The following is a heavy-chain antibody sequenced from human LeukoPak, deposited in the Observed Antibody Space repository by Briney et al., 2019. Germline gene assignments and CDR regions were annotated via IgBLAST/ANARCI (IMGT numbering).Heavy chain of an antibody. CDR2: MSYVGNNK. J-gene: IGHJ4*02. CDR3: ARDVMATPARLVYFDY. CDR1: GFTFSDYG. Sequence: GGSLRLSCAASGFTFSDYGVHWVRQAPGKGLEWVAVMSYVGNNKYYADSVKGRFTISRDNSKNTLYLQMNSLRAEDTAVYYCARDVMATPARLVYFDYWGQGTLVTVSS. V-gene: IGHV3-30-3*01. D-gene: IGHD5-24*01.